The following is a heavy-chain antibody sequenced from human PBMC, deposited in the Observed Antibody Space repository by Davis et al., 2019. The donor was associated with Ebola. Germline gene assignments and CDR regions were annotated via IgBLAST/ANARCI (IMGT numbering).Heavy chain of an antibody. Sequence: MPSETLSLTCTLSGGSISSGGSYWSWIRQHPGTGLEWIGYTYYSGSTYYNPSLKSRVTISVDTSKNQFSLKLSSVTAADTAVYYCARVNRNWFDPWGQGTRVTVSS. CDR1: GGSISSGGSY. CDR2: TYYSGST. J-gene: IGHJ5*02. V-gene: IGHV4-31*03. CDR3: ARVNRNWFDP.